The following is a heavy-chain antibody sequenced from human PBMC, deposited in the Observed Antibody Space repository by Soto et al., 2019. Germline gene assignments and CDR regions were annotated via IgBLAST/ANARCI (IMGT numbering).Heavy chain of an antibody. Sequence: SVKVSVKASGGTFSSYAISWLRQAPGQGLEWMGGIIPIFGTANYAQKFQGRVTITADESTSTAYMELSSLRSEDTAVYYCATYYYDSSGYYRTKYYFDYWGQGTLVTVSS. V-gene: IGHV1-69*13. CDR2: IIPIFGTA. J-gene: IGHJ4*02. CDR1: GGTFSSYA. D-gene: IGHD3-22*01. CDR3: ATYYYDSSGYYRTKYYFDY.